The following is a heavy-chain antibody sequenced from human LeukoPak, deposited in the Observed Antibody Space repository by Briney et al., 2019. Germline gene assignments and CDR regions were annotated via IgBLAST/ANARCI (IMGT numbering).Heavy chain of an antibody. V-gene: IGHV6-1*01. CDR1: GDSVSSNTAA. CDR3: ARDPGYYYGMDV. D-gene: IGHD2-15*01. CDR2: TYYRSKWYY. J-gene: IGHJ6*02. Sequence: SQTLSLTCAISGDSVSSNTAAWNWVRQSPSRGLEWLGRTYYRSKWYYDYAASVSSRIAINPDTSKNLFSLQLNSVAPEDTAGYYCARDPGYYYGMDVWGQGTTVTVSS.